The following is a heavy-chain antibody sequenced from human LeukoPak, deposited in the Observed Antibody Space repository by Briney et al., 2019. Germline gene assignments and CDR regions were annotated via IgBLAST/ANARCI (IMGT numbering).Heavy chain of an antibody. CDR3: ASEFSNYRGAY. CDR1: GLTFSSYG. J-gene: IGHJ1*01. Sequence: GGSLRLSCAASGLTFSSYGMDWVRQAPGKGLEWVAIISFDGNNKYYADSVKGRFTISRDNSKNTLYLQMNSLRVEDTAVYYCASEFSNYRGAYWGQGTLVTVSS. V-gene: IGHV3-30*03. CDR2: ISFDGNNK. D-gene: IGHD4-11*01.